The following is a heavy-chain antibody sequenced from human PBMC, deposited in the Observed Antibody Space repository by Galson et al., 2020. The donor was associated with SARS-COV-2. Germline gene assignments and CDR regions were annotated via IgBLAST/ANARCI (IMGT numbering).Heavy chain of an antibody. V-gene: IGHV4-59*13. Sequence: SQTLSLTCTVSGGSISSYYWSWIRQPPGKGLEWIGYIYYSGSTNYNPSLKSRVTISVDTSKNQFSLKLSSVTAADTAVYYCARHRRVATISDLGFDYWGQGTLVTVSS. D-gene: IGHD5-12*01. CDR3: ARHRRVATISDLGFDY. J-gene: IGHJ4*02. CDR1: GGSISSYY. CDR2: IYYSGST.